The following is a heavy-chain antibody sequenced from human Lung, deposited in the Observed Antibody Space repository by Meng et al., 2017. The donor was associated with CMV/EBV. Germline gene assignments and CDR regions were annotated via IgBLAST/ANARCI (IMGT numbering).Heavy chain of an antibody. CDR3: AKDPVPAALYYFDY. CDR1: GFTFSSYA. J-gene: IGHJ4*02. V-gene: IGHV3-23*01. Sequence: ESXKISXAASGFTFSSYAMSWVRQAPGKGLEWVSAISGSGGSTYYADSVKGRFTISRDNSKNTLYLQMNSLRAEDTAVYYCAKDPVPAALYYFDYWGQGXLVTVSS. D-gene: IGHD2-2*01. CDR2: ISGSGGST.